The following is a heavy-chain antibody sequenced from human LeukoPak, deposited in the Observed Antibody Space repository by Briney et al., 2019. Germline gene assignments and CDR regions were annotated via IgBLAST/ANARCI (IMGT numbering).Heavy chain of an antibody. J-gene: IGHJ4*02. V-gene: IGHV3-23*01. D-gene: IGHD3-9*01. CDR2: ITGIGGNT. Sequence: GGSLRLSCAASGFTFSNYAMSWVRQAPGKGLEWVSAITGIGGNTYYAVSVKGRFTISRDNSKNTVFLQMNSLRAEDTAVYYCAKWGDYDVLTGYYVSDYWGQGTLVTVSS. CDR3: AKWGDYDVLTGYYVSDY. CDR1: GFTFSNYA.